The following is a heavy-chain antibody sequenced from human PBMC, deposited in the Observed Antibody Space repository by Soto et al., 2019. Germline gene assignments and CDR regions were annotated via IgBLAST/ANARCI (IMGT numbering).Heavy chain of an antibody. CDR2: ISYDGSNQ. CDR3: AKDQASGQGSFDS. CDR1: GSTFNIYG. J-gene: IGHJ4*02. V-gene: IGHV3-30*18. Sequence: GGSLRLSCAASGSTFNIYGMHWVRQAPDKGLEWVALISYDGSNQYYADSVKGRFTISRDNSKNTLFLQMNSLRADDTAVYYCAKDQASGQGSFDSWGQGTLVTVS.